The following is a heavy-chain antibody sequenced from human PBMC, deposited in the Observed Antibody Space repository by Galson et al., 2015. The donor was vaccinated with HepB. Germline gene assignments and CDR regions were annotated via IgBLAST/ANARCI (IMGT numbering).Heavy chain of an antibody. V-gene: IGHV3-23*01. D-gene: IGHD2-2*01. J-gene: IGHJ4*02. CDR1: GFTFSNYA. Sequence: SLRLSCAASGFTFSNYAMAWVRQAPGKGLERVSGISDTGGNTYHADSVKGRFTISRDNSNNTLFLQMNDLRAEDTAVYFCAESKFSSSNSYDYWGQGILVTVSS. CDR2: ISDTGGNT. CDR3: AESKFSSSNSYDY.